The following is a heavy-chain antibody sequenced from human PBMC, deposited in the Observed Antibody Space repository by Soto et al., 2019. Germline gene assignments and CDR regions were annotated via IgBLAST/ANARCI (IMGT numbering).Heavy chain of an antibody. V-gene: IGHV1-2*02. Sequence: ASVEISCKXSGYTFTAYYIHWVRQAPGQGLEWMGWINPNSGGTNSAQKFQGRVTLPWDTSISTAYMDLSRLRSDDTAVYYCAREIEVAGSRSFDYWGQGTLVTVSS. CDR3: AREIEVAGSRSFDY. J-gene: IGHJ4*02. D-gene: IGHD6-19*01. CDR1: GYTFTAYY. CDR2: INPNSGGT.